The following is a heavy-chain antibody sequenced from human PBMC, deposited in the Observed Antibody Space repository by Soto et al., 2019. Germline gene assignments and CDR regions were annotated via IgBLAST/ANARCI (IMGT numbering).Heavy chain of an antibody. CDR1: GGSISSSSYY. Sequence: TXATLTLTCTVSGGSISSSSYYWGWIREPPGKGLEWIGSIYYSGSTYYNPSLKSRVTISVDTSKNQFSLKLSSVTAADTAVYYCATNYAYYYYYGMDVWGQGTTVTVSS. CDR2: IYYSGST. CDR3: ATNYAYYYYYGMDV. D-gene: IGHD4-4*01. J-gene: IGHJ6*02. V-gene: IGHV4-39*01.